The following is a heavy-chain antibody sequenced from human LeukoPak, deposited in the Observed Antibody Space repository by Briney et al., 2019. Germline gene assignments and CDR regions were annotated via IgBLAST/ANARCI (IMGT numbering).Heavy chain of an antibody. CDR1: GGSLSGAY. CDR3: ARGPVRLARPYDY. D-gene: IGHD3-9*01. Sequence: SETLSLTCTVQGGSLSGAYWTWIRQPPGKGLEWIGEINHTGSTNYNPSFKSRVTMSADTPKNQFSLNLTTVTAADTALYYCARGPVRLARPYDYWGQGTLVTVSS. V-gene: IGHV4-34*01. CDR2: INHTGST. J-gene: IGHJ4*02.